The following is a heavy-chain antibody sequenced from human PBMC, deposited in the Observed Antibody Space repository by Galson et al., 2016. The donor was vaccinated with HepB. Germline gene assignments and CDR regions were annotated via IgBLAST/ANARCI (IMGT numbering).Heavy chain of an antibody. CDR2: ISNDAKNK. CDR3: ARADCSGTYCHVKDH. CDR1: GFTFSSHA. D-gene: IGHD2-2*01. J-gene: IGHJ4*02. Sequence: SLRLSCAASGFTFSSHAMHWVRQAPGKGLEWVAVISNDAKNKDVADFVKGRFIISRDNSKNTLHLQMNTLTAEDTAVYYCARADCSGTYCHVKDHRGRGTLVTVSS. V-gene: IGHV3-30*04.